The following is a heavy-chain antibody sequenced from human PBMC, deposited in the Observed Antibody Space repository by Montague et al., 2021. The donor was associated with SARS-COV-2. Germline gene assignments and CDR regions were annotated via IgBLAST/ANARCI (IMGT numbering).Heavy chain of an antibody. CDR3: GRGVVAATPVVDY. Sequence: TLSLTCTVSGGSISSGSYYWSWIRQPAGKGLEWIGRIYTSGTTDYSFSLKSRVTISVDTSKNRFSLKLTSVTAADTAVYYCGRGVVAATPVVDYWGRGTLVTVSS. D-gene: IGHD2-15*01. CDR2: IYTSGTT. V-gene: IGHV4-61*02. CDR1: GGSISSGSYY. J-gene: IGHJ4*02.